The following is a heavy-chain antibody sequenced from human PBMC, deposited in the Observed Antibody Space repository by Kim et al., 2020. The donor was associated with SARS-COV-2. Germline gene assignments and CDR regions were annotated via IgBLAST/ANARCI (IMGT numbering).Heavy chain of an antibody. D-gene: IGHD4-4*01. CDR1: GFTFSSYS. V-gene: IGHV3-48*02. Sequence: GGSLRLSCAASGFTFSSYSMNWVRQAPGKGLEWVSYISSSSSTIYYADSVKGRFTISRDNAKNSLYLQMNSLRDEDTAVYYCARDISHQSITTYYYYGMDVWGQGTTVTVSS. CDR3: ARDISHQSITTYYYYGMDV. CDR2: ISSSSSTI. J-gene: IGHJ6*02.